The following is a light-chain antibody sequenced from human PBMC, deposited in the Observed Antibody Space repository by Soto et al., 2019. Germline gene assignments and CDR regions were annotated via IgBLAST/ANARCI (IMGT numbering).Light chain of an antibody. CDR3: QQSYSTLALT. CDR2: AAS. V-gene: IGKV1-39*01. CDR1: QSISSY. J-gene: IGKJ4*01. Sequence: DIQMTQSPSSLSASVGDRVTITCRASQSISSYLNWYQQKPGKAHKLLIYAASSLKSGVPSRFSGSGSGTDFTLTISSLQPEDFATYYCQQSYSTLALTFGGGTKVEIK.